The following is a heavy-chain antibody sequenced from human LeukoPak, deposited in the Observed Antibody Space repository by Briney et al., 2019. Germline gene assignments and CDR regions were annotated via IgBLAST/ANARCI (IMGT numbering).Heavy chain of an antibody. Sequence: GGSLRLSCAASGFTFSSYWMSWVRQAPGKGLEWVANIKQDGSEKYYVDSVKGRFTISGDNAKNSLYLQMNSLRAEDTAVYYCARSHPLYYDILTGYYNIRYYYYMDVWGKGTTVTVSS. CDR3: ARSHPLYYDILTGYYNIRYYYYMDV. V-gene: IGHV3-7*01. D-gene: IGHD3-9*01. CDR2: IKQDGSEK. J-gene: IGHJ6*03. CDR1: GFTFSSYW.